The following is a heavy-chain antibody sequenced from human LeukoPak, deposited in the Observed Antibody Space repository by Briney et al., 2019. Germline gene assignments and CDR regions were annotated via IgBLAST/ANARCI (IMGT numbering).Heavy chain of an antibody. CDR3: ARDRSLGELSLDY. J-gene: IGHJ4*02. CDR2: ISAYNGNT. CDR1: GYTFTSYG. D-gene: IGHD3-10*01. V-gene: IGHV1-18*01. Sequence: GASVKVSCKASGYTFTSYGISWVRHAPGQGLEWMGWISAYNGNTNYAQKLQGRVTMTTDTSTSTDYMELRSLRSDDTAVYYCARDRSLGELSLDYWGQGTLVTVSS.